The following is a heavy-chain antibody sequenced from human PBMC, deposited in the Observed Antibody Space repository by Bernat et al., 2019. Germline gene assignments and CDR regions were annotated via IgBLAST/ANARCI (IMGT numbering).Heavy chain of an antibody. V-gene: IGHV3-30-3*01. CDR3: ARVARLNRGWYQEDFDY. J-gene: IGHJ4*02. CDR2: ISYDGSKK. CDR1: GFNFNGYA. D-gene: IGHD6-19*01. Sequence: QVQLVESGGGEVQPGGSLRLSCAVSGFNFNGYAVHWVRQAPGKGLEWVAVISYDGSKKYYADVVKGRFTISRDNSKNTVYLQMNSLRGDDTAVYYWARVARLNRGWYQEDFDYWGQGTLVTVSS.